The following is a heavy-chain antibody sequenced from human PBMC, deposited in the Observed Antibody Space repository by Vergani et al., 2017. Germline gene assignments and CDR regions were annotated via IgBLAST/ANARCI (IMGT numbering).Heavy chain of an antibody. CDR1: GYTFTAYG. D-gene: IGHD3-10*01. CDR3: ARSRIYDGAGSPDY. V-gene: IGHV1-18*01. Sequence: QVQLVQSGAEMKKPGASVKVSCKASGYTFTAYGISWVRQAPGQGLEWLGWITAYNGDPKYTRRLQDRITLTTDPSTATVYLELRSLRSDDTAVYYCARSRIYDGAGSPDYWGQGTLVTVSS. J-gene: IGHJ4*02. CDR2: ITAYNGDP.